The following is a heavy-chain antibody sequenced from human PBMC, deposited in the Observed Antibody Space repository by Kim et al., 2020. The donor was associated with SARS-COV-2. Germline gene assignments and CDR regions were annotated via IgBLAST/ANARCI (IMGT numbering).Heavy chain of an antibody. V-gene: IGHV3-48*04. CDR3: SRNLRVAGTFDF. CDR1: GFSFSDYN. J-gene: IGHJ4*02. D-gene: IGHD6-19*01. Sequence: GGSLRLSCAASGFSFSDYNMNWIRQAPGKGLEWLSYISSSSSTIIYADSVKGRFTISRDNAENSLYLQMKSLRAEDTAVYFCSRNLRVAGTFDFWGQGT. CDR2: ISSSSSTI.